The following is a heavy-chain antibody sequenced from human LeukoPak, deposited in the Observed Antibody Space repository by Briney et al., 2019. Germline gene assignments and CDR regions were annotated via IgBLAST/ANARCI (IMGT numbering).Heavy chain of an antibody. Sequence: PGGSLRLSCAASGFTFSSYAMSWVRQAPGKGLEWVSAISGSGGSTYYADSVKGRFTISRDNSKNTLYLQMNSLRAEDTAVYYCAKDPVYDFWSGQPAYFDYWGQGTLVTVSS. J-gene: IGHJ4*02. V-gene: IGHV3-23*01. CDR3: AKDPVYDFWSGQPAYFDY. CDR1: GFTFSSYA. D-gene: IGHD3-3*01. CDR2: ISGSGGST.